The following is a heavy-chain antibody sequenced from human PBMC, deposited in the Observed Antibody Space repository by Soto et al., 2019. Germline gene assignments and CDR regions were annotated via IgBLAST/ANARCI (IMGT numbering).Heavy chain of an antibody. V-gene: IGHV3-33*01. CDR3: AREGNNWKYGKGSDY. CDR2: IWYDGSNK. Sequence: PGGSLRLSCAASGFTFSSYGMHWVRQAPGKGLEWVVVIWYDGSNKYYADSVKGRFTISRDNSKNTLYLQMNSLRAEDTAVYYCAREGNNWKYGKGSDYWGQGTLVTVSS. D-gene: IGHD1-7*01. CDR1: GFTFSSYG. J-gene: IGHJ4*02.